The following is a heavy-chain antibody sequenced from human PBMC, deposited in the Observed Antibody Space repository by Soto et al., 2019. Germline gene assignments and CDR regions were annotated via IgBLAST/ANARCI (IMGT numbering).Heavy chain of an antibody. CDR1: GFTFSSYG. V-gene: IGHV3-30*18. CDR2: ISYDGSNK. Sequence: QVQLVESGGGVVQPGRSLRLSCAASGFTFSSYGMHWVRQAPGKGLEWVAVISYDGSNKYYADSVKGRFTISRDNSKNTLYLQMNSLRAEDTAVYYCAKDQFAILGLPHGGMDVWGQGTTVTVSS. D-gene: IGHD3-3*01. CDR3: AKDQFAILGLPHGGMDV. J-gene: IGHJ6*02.